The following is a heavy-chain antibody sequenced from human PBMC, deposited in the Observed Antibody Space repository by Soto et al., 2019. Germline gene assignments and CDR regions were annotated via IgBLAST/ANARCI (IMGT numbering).Heavy chain of an antibody. V-gene: IGHV1-69*13. CDR2: IIPIFGTA. Sequence: SVKVSCKASGGTFSSYAISWVRQAPGQGLEWMGGIIPIFGTANYAQKFQGRVTITADESTSTAYMELSSLRSEDTAVYYCARGGFSSSSRGTFDYWGQGTLVTVSS. CDR1: GGTFSSYA. D-gene: IGHD6-6*01. CDR3: ARGGFSSSSRGTFDY. J-gene: IGHJ4*02.